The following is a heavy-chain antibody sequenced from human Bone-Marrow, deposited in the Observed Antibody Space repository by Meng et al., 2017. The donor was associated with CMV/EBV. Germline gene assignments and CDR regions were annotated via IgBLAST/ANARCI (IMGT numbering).Heavy chain of an antibody. CDR3: ARTMRIRHMVLRFFPRGNYGMDV. CDR2: MNPNSGNT. Sequence: ASVKVSCKASGYTFTSYDINWVRQATGQGLEWMGWMNPNSGNTGYAQKFQGRVTMTRNTSISTAYMELSSLRSEDTAVYYCARTMRIRHMVLRFFPRGNYGMDVWGQGTTVTVSS. CDR1: GYTFTSYD. D-gene: IGHD3-3*01. J-gene: IGHJ6*02. V-gene: IGHV1-8*01.